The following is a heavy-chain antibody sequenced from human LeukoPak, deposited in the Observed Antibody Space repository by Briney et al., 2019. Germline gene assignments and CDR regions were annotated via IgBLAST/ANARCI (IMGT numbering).Heavy chain of an antibody. Sequence: ASVKVSCTASGYTFSNYGIIWVRQAPGKGLEWMGWINPYNGNTNFGQKVQGRLTMTTDTTTRTAYMELRNLRSDDTAVYYCARSHSSSLRAPFGYWGQGTLVTVSS. D-gene: IGHD3-22*01. CDR1: GYTFSNYG. CDR2: INPYNGNT. CDR3: ARSHSSSLRAPFGY. J-gene: IGHJ4*02. V-gene: IGHV1-18*01.